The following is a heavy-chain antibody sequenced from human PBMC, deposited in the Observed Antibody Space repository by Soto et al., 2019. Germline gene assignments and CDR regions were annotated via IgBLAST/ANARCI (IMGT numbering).Heavy chain of an antibody. CDR1: GFTFRNYG. CDR3: ARLEGDSLTGPFDY. Sequence: AGGSLRLSCAASGFTFRNYGMNWVRQAPGKGLEWVSYIGIGSSTKYYADSVKGRFTISRDNSKNTLYLQMDSLRAEDTAVYYCARLEGDSLTGPFDYWGQGTRVTVSS. D-gene: IGHD3-9*01. V-gene: IGHV3-48*01. CDR2: IGIGSSTK. J-gene: IGHJ4*02.